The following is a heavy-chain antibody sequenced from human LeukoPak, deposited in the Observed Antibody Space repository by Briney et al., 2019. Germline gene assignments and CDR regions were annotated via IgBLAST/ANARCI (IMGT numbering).Heavy chain of an antibody. D-gene: IGHD6-19*01. J-gene: IGHJ3*02. CDR2: ISYDGSNK. CDR3: AKDLYSSGWYFAFDI. Sequence: PGRSLRLSCAASGFTFSSYGMHWVRQAPGKGLEWVAVISYDGSNKYYADSVKGRFTISRDNSKNTLYLQMNSLRAEDTAVYYCAKDLYSSGWYFAFDIWGQGTMVTVSS. V-gene: IGHV3-30*18. CDR1: GFTFSSYG.